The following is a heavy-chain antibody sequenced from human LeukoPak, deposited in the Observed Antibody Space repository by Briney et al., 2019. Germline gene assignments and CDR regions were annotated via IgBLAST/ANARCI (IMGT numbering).Heavy chain of an antibody. CDR2: IIPIFGTA. CDR3: ARLGYYGSGSYTDDAFDI. J-gene: IGHJ3*02. CDR1: GGTFSSYA. D-gene: IGHD3-10*01. V-gene: IGHV1-69*06. Sequence: GASVKVSCKASGGTFSSYAISWVRQAPGQGLEWMGGIIPIFGTANYAQKFQGRVTITADKSTSTAYMELSSLRSEDTAVYYCARLGYYGSGSYTDDAFDIWGQGTMVTVSS.